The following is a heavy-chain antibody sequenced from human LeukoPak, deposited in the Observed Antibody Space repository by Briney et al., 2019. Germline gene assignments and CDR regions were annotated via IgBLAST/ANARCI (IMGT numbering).Heavy chain of an antibody. CDR2: MNHNSGNT. V-gene: IGHV1-8*01. CDR1: GYTFTRYD. Sequence: SVKVSCKACGYTFTRYDINWVRQATGQGLECMGWMNHNSGNTGYAKKFQGRVSRTRNTSISTAYMELSSLQSEDSAVYCCARGHIVGATTKDYWGEGTLVTVSS. D-gene: IGHD1-26*01. CDR3: ARGHIVGATTKDY. J-gene: IGHJ4*02.